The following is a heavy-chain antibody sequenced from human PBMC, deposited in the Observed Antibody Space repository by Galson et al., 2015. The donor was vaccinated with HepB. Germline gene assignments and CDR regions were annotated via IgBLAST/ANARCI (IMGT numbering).Heavy chain of an antibody. J-gene: IGHJ4*02. CDR2: IYYSGST. D-gene: IGHD3-22*01. V-gene: IGHV4-59*01. CDR1: GGSISNYY. Sequence: SETLSLTCTVSGGSISNYYWNWIRQPPGKGLEWIGYIYYSGSTNYNPSLKSRVTISVDTSKNQFSLKLSSVTAADTAVYYCARGGGGTHYYDSVGYYFHYWGQGKLVTVSS. CDR3: ARGGGGTHYYDSVGYYFHY.